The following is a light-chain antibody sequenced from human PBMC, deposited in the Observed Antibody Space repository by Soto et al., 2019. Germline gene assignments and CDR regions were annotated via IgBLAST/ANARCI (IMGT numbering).Light chain of an antibody. CDR2: WAS. CDR1: QSVLYSSNNKNY. CDR3: QQYYDTPT. Sequence: DIVMTKSPDSLAVSLGERATINCKSSQSVLYSSNNKNYLAWYQQKPGEPPKLLIHWASTRESGVPDRFSGSGSGTDFSLTISSLQAEDVAVYSCQQYYDTPTFGQGTKVEIK. V-gene: IGKV4-1*01. J-gene: IGKJ1*01.